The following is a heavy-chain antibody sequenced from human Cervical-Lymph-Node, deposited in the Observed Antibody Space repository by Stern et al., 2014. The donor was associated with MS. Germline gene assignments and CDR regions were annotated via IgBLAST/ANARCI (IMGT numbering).Heavy chain of an antibody. J-gene: IGHJ4*02. CDR3: ARFSLFGEYYFDS. Sequence: QLVESGPGLVKPSQTLSLTCTVSGGSITRGGDYWSWVRQRPGKGLEWVGYIIYSGSSYYNPSLKSRVTISVDTSKNQFSLRLTPVTAADTAVYYCARFSLFGEYYFDSWGQGTLVTVSS. CDR1: GGSITRGGDY. CDR2: IIYSGSS. D-gene: IGHD3-10*01. V-gene: IGHV4-31*02.